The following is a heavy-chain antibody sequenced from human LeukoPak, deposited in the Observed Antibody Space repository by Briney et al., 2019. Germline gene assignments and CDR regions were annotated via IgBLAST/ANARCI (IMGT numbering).Heavy chain of an antibody. V-gene: IGHV1-69*04. CDR3: ARANADYYYYMDV. D-gene: IGHD4/OR15-4a*01. J-gene: IGHJ6*03. Sequence: FQGRVTITADKSTSTAYMELSSLRSEDTAVYYCARANADYYYYMDVWGKGTTVTISS.